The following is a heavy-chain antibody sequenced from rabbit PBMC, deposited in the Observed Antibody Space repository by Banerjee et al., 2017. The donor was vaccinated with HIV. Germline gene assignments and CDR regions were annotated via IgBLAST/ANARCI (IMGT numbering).Heavy chain of an antibody. CDR3: ARSYSGGNDFSNF. V-gene: IGHV1S45*01. CDR2: IGVGSDGST. D-gene: IGHD7-1*01. CDR1: GFSFSSYYY. Sequence: QEQLVESGGGLVKPGASLTLTCTASGFSFSSYYYMCWVRQAPGKGLEWIACIGVGSDGSTYYANWANGRFTISKTSSTTVTLQVTSQTAADTANYFCARSYSGGNDFSNFRGPGTLVTVS. J-gene: IGHJ2*01.